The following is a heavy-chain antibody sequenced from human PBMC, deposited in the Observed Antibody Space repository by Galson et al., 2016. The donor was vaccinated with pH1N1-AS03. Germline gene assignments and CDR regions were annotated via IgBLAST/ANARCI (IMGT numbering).Heavy chain of an antibody. D-gene: IGHD1-1*01. J-gene: IGHJ6*02. Sequence: SLRLSCATSGFTFTDFAVSWVRRAPGRGLEWVSATSSSGGSTYYAESVKGRFTISRDYSKNTVDLQMNSLRAEDTAVYYCAKDRNDYRLHYFSGSDVWGQGTTVIVS. CDR2: TSSSGGST. V-gene: IGHV3-23*01. CDR1: GFTFTDFA. CDR3: AKDRNDYRLHYFSGSDV.